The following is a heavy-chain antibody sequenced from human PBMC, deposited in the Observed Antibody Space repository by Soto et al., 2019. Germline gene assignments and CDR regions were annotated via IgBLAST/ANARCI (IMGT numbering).Heavy chain of an antibody. J-gene: IGHJ4*02. CDR1: GYIFIGYY. CDR2: INPNSGVT. Sequence: ASVKVSCKASGYIFIGYYIHWVRQAPGQGLQWMDWINPNSGVTSYAQQFQGWVTFTRDTSIGAAYMELNRLKSDDTAVYYCARETSGTYLDYWGQGTLVTVSS. V-gene: IGHV1-2*04. CDR3: ARETSGTYLDY. D-gene: IGHD1-1*01.